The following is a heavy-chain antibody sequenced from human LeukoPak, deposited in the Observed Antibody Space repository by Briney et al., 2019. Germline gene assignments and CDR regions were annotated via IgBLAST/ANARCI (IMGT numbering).Heavy chain of an antibody. CDR3: ARDMVDAFDI. D-gene: IGHD3-10*01. CDR2: INHSGST. CDR1: GGSFSGYY. V-gene: IGHV4-34*01. Sequence: PSETLSLTCAVYGGSFSGYYWSWIRQPPGKGLEWIGEINHSGSTNYNPSLKSRVTISVDTSKNQFSLKLSSVTAADTAVYYCARDMVDAFDIRGQGTMVTVSS. J-gene: IGHJ3*02.